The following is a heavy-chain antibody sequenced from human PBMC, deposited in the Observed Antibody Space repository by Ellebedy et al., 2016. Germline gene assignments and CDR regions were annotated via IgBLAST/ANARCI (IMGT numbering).Heavy chain of an antibody. CDR2: ISGSGGST. CDR1: GFTFSSYA. V-gene: IGHV3-23*01. CDR3: ARDSMDV. Sequence: GESLKISCAASGFTFSSYAMSWVRQAPGKGLEWVSAISGSGGSTYYADSVKGRFTVSRDNAKNSLYLQMNSLRAEDTAVYYCARDSMDVWGQGTTVTVSS. J-gene: IGHJ6*02.